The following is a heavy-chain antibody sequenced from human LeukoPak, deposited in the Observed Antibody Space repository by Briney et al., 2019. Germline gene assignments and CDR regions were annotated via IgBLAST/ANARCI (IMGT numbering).Heavy chain of an antibody. Sequence: SETLSLTCTVSGVSISSSNSYWGWIRQPPGKGLEWIGSIYYSGNTYYNASLKSQVSISIDTSKNQFSLKLSSVTAADTAVYYCARGLQLWFQDYYYYMDVWGKGTTVTVSS. CDR3: ARGLQLWFQDYYYYMDV. CDR2: IYYSGNT. D-gene: IGHD5-18*01. V-gene: IGHV4-39*01. J-gene: IGHJ6*03. CDR1: GVSISSSNSY.